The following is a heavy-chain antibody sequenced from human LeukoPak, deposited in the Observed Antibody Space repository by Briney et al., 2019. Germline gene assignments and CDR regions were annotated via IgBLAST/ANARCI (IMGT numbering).Heavy chain of an antibody. V-gene: IGHV1-46*02. D-gene: IGHD2-15*01. CDR3: ARGDIDH. CDR2: IHPNDGGT. Sequence: ASVKVSCKTSGYTFDIYYVQWVRQAPGQGLEWMGVIHPNDGGTTYAQKFQGRIIMTSDTSTSTIYMELSSLRSDDTAVYYCARGDIDHWGQGTLVTVSS. CDR1: GYTFDIYY. J-gene: IGHJ5*02.